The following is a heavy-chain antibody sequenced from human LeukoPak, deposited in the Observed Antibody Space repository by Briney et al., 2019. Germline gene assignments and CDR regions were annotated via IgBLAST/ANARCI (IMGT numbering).Heavy chain of an antibody. Sequence: PSETLSLTCTLSGGSISRYYWSWIRQPPGKGLEWVGYIHTSGSTSYNPSLKSRVTMSVDTSKNQFSLKLSSVTAADTAVYYCARSYYDSSGYSPRVAFDIWGQGTMVTVSS. J-gene: IGHJ3*02. D-gene: IGHD3-22*01. V-gene: IGHV4-4*09. CDR3: ARSYYDSSGYSPRVAFDI. CDR1: GGSISRYY. CDR2: IHTSGST.